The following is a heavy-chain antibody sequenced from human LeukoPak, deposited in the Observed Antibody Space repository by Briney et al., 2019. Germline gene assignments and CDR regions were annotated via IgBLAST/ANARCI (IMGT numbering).Heavy chain of an antibody. CDR1: GFTFDDYG. D-gene: IGHD3-10*01. CDR3: AKDILSGLVRGVGFDY. CDR2: INWNGGST. V-gene: IGHV3-20*04. J-gene: IGHJ4*02. Sequence: TGGSLRLSCAASGFTFDDYGMSWVRQAPGKGLEWVSGINWNGGSTGYADSVKGRFTISRDNAKNSLYLQMNSLRTEDTALYYCAKDILSGLVRGVGFDYWGQGTLVTVSS.